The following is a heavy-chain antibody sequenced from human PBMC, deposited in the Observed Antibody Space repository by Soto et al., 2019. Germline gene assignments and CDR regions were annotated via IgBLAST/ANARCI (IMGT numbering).Heavy chain of an antibody. CDR1: GYTFTSYG. CDR3: ARDGAPYYYDSSGYYFDY. D-gene: IGHD3-22*01. J-gene: IGHJ4*02. CDR2: ISAYNGNT. V-gene: IGHV1-18*01. Sequence: ASVKVSCKASGYTFTSYGISWVLQAPGQGLEWMGWISAYNGNTNYAQKLQGRVTMTTDTSTSTAYMELRSLRSDDTAVYYCARDGAPYYYDSSGYYFDYWGQGTLVTVSS.